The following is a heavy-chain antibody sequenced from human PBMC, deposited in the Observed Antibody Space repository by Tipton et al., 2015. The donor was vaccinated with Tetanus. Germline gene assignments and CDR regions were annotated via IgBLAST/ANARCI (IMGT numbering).Heavy chain of an antibody. V-gene: IGHV4-59*08. Sequence: TLSLTCTVSGGSISSYYWSWIRQPPGKGLEWIGYIYYSGSTNYNPSLKSPVTISVDTSKNQFSLKLSSVTAADTAVYYCARHTNFWSGYYIVYWGQGTLVTVSS. J-gene: IGHJ4*02. CDR3: ARHTNFWSGYYIVY. CDR2: IYYSGST. CDR1: GGSISSYY. D-gene: IGHD3-3*01.